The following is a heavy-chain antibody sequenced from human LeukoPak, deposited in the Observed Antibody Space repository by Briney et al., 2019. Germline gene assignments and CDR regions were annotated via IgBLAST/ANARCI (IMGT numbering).Heavy chain of an antibody. CDR2: INHSGST. D-gene: IGHD6-13*01. V-gene: IGHV4-34*01. Sequence: SETLSLTCAVYGGSFSGYYWSWIRQPPGKGLEWIGEINHSGSTNYNPSLKSRVTISVDTSKNQFSLKLSSVTAADTAVYYCARVDSSSWYGWFDPWGQGTLVTVSS. CDR3: ARVDSSSWYGWFDP. J-gene: IGHJ5*02. CDR1: GGSFSGYY.